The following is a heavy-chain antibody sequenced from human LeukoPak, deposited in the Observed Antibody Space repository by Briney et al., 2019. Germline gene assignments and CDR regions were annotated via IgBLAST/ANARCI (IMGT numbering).Heavy chain of an antibody. CDR3: ARGEYYYDTQNPANDAFGV. J-gene: IGHJ3*01. V-gene: IGHV1-2*02. Sequence: ASVKVSCKASGYTFTGYYMHWVRQAPGQGLEWMGWINPNSGGTNYAQKFQGRVTMTRDTSISTAYMELSRLRSDDTAVYYCARGEYYYDTQNPANDAFGVWGQGTMVTVSS. CDR2: INPNSGGT. CDR1: GYTFTGYY. D-gene: IGHD3-22*01.